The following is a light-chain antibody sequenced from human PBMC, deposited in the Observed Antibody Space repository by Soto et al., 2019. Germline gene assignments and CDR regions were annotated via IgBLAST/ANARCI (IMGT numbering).Light chain of an antibody. Sequence: EVVLTQSPATLSLSPGERATLSCRASQSISTHLAWYQQKPGQVPRLLIYDASNRATGIPARFGGSGSGTDFTLTISSLEPEDFAVYYCQQRSNWPPEYTFGQGTKLEIK. J-gene: IGKJ2*01. CDR2: DAS. CDR3: QQRSNWPPEYT. CDR1: QSISTH. V-gene: IGKV3-11*01.